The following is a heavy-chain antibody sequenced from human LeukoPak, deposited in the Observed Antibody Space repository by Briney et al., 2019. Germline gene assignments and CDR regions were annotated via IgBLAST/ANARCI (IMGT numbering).Heavy chain of an antibody. J-gene: IGHJ4*02. CDR1: GFTFSTYA. D-gene: IGHD3-22*01. CDR3: ARGAYYYED. V-gene: IGHV3-23*01. Sequence: PGGSLRLSCAASGFTFSTYAMTWVRQAPGKGLEWVSAISGSGGGTFYADSVKGRFTISRDNAKNSLYLQMNSLRAEDTAVYYCARGAYYYEDWGQGTLVTVSS. CDR2: ISGSGGGT.